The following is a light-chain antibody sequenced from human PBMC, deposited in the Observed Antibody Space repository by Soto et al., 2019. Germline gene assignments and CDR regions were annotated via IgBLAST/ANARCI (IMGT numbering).Light chain of an antibody. CDR1: TGAVTSDNY. Sequence: QTVVTQEPSLTVSPGGTVTLTCASSTGAVTSDNYPNWFQQKPGQAPRALIYSTNYRHSWTPARFSGSLLGVKAALTLSGVQPEDEAEYYCLLFYAGGQPYVFGTVTKLTVL. V-gene: IGLV7-43*01. J-gene: IGLJ1*01. CDR3: LLFYAGGQPYV. CDR2: STN.